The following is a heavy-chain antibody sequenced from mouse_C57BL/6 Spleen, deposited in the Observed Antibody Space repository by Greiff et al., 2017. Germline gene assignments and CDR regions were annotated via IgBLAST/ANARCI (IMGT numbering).Heavy chain of an antibody. CDR3: ARPLSNVDYYALDY. CDR1: GYSFTSYC. V-gene: IGHV1-66*01. Sequence: QVQLQQSGPELVKPGASVKISCKASGYSFTSYCLHWVKQWPGQGLEWIGWIYPGSGNTNYNEKFKGKATLTADTSSSTAYIQLSSLTSGDSAVYYCARPLSNVDYYALDYWGQGTSLTVSS. CDR2: IYPGSGNT. D-gene: IGHD4-1*01. J-gene: IGHJ4*01.